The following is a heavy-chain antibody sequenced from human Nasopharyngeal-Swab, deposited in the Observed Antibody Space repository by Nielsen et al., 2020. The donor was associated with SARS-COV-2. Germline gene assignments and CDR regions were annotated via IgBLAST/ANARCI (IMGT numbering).Heavy chain of an antibody. Sequence: GESLKISCTASGFTFGDYAMSWVRQAPGKGLEWVGFIRSKAYGGTTEYAASVKGRFTISRDDSKSIACLQMNSLKTEDTAVYYCTRTPGRTLYYYYYGMDVWGQGTTVTVSS. CDR1: GFTFGDYA. CDR2: IRSKAYGGTT. D-gene: IGHD3/OR15-3a*01. V-gene: IGHV3-49*04. J-gene: IGHJ6*02. CDR3: TRTPGRTLYYYYYGMDV.